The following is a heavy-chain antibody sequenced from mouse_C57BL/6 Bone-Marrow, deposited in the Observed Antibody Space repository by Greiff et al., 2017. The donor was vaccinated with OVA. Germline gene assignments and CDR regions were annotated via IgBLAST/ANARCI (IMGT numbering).Heavy chain of an antibody. Sequence: EVMLVESGGDLVKPGGSLKLSCAASGFTFSSYGMSWVRQTPDKRLEWVATISSGGSYTYYPDSVKGRFTISRDNAKNTLYLQMSSLKSEDTSMYYCARHDYYGSSSFAYWGQGTLVTVSA. V-gene: IGHV5-6*01. CDR1: GFTFSSYG. D-gene: IGHD1-1*01. CDR2: ISSGGSYT. J-gene: IGHJ3*01. CDR3: ARHDYYGSSSFAY.